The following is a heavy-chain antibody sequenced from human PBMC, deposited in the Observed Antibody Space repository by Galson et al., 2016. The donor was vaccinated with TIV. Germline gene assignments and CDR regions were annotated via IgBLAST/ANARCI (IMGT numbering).Heavy chain of an antibody. CDR1: GFTFDDFG. J-gene: IGHJ4*02. Sequence: SLRLSCAASGFTFDDFGMSWVRQAPGKGLEWVSGINWSVDNTGYVDSVKGRFTISRDNAKNSLYLEMDSLRAEDTALYYCARGGGSYYAVDFWGQGTLVTVSS. CDR3: ARGGGSYYAVDF. V-gene: IGHV3-20*04. D-gene: IGHD1-26*01. CDR2: INWSVDNT.